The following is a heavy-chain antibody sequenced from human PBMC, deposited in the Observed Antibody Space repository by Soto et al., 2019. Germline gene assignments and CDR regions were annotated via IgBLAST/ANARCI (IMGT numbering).Heavy chain of an antibody. CDR3: TTDSYSTMIEVRFDY. CDR2: IKSKALGGTT. CDR1: GFVFSNAW. D-gene: IGHD3-22*01. J-gene: IGHJ4*01. V-gene: IGHV3-15*07. Sequence: GGSLRLSCAGSGFVFSNAWINWVRQAPGKGLEWVGRIKSKALGGTTDFAAPVRGRFAITRDDSRNMAYMQMNSLNTEDTAVYYCTTDSYSTMIEVRFDYWGHGTPGTVSS.